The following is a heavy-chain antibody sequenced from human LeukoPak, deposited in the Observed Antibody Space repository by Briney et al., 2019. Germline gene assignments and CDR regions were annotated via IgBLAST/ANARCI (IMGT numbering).Heavy chain of an antibody. J-gene: IGHJ5*01. CDR3: ARDSGELGIES. Sequence: PSETLSLTCTVSGGSISSYYWSWIRQPPGKGLEWIGYIYYSGSTNYNPSLKSRVTISVDTSKNQFSLKLSSVTAADTAVYYCARDSGELGIESWGQGTLVTVSS. CDR2: IYYSGST. D-gene: IGHD7-27*01. V-gene: IGHV4-59*01. CDR1: GGSISSYY.